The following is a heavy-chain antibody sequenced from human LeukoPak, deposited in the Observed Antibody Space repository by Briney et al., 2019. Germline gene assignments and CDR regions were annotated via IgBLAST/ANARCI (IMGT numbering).Heavy chain of an antibody. CDR2: INHSGST. D-gene: IGHD6-25*01. Sequence: SETLSLTCAVYGGSFSGYYWSWIRQPPGKGLEWIGEINHSGSTNYNPSLKSRVTISVDTSKNQYSLKLSSVTAADTAVYYCARGAIVHGYYRSGNAFDIWGQGTMVTVSS. J-gene: IGHJ3*02. V-gene: IGHV4-34*01. CDR1: GGSFSGYY. CDR3: ARGAIVHGYYRSGNAFDI.